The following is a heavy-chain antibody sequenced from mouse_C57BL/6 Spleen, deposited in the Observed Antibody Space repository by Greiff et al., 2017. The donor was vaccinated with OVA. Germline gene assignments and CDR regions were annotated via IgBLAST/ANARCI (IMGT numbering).Heavy chain of an antibody. V-gene: IGHV1-53*01. CDR1: GYTFTSYW. Sequence: QVQLQQPGTELVKPGASVKLSCKASGYTFTSYWMHWVKQRPGQGLEWIGNINPSNGGPNYNEKFKSKATLTVDKSSSTAYMQLSSLTSEDSAVYYCARGTTVVSWYFDVWGTGTTVTVSS. D-gene: IGHD1-1*01. CDR2: INPSNGGP. CDR3: ARGTTVVSWYFDV. J-gene: IGHJ1*03.